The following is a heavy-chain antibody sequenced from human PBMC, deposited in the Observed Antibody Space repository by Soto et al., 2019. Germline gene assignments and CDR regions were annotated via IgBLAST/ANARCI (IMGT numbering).Heavy chain of an antibody. J-gene: IGHJ6*02. D-gene: IGHD3-10*01. CDR1: GGSFSGYY. CDR2: INHSGST. CDR3: ARGPLGLLWFGAPPPVGGMDV. V-gene: IGHV4-34*01. Sequence: KASETLSLTCAVYGGSFSGYYWSWIRQPPGKGLEWIGEINHSGSTNYNPSLKSRVAISVDTSKNQFSLKLSSVTAADTAVYYCARGPLGLLWFGAPPPVGGMDVWGQGTTVTVSS.